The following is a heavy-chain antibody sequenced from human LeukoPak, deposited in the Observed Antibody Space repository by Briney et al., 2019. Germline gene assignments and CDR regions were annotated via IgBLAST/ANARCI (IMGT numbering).Heavy chain of an antibody. CDR2: ISDTGGGT. J-gene: IGHJ4*02. CDR1: GFTFSSYA. D-gene: IGHD3-9*01. V-gene: IGHV3-23*01. CDR3: AKSARLVTTYFDF. Sequence: GGSLRLSCAASGFTFSSYAMSWVRQAPGKGLEYVSSISDTGGGTYYAASVKGRFTISRDNSRNTLSLQMDTLRADDTAVYYCAKSARLVTTYFDFWGQGTLVTVSA.